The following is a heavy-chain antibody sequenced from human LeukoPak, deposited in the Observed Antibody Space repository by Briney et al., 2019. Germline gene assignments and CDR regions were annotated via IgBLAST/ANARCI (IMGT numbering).Heavy chain of an antibody. D-gene: IGHD3-22*01. J-gene: IGHJ4*02. V-gene: IGHV1-69*13. Sequence: ASVKVSCKASGGTFSSYAISWVRQAPGQGLEWMGGIIPIFGTANYAQKFQGRVTITADESTSTAYMELSSLRSEDTAVYYCARGEVEYYYDSSGYPPLDYWGQGTLVTVSS. CDR3: ARGEVEYYYDSSGYPPLDY. CDR2: IIPIFGTA. CDR1: GGTFSSYA.